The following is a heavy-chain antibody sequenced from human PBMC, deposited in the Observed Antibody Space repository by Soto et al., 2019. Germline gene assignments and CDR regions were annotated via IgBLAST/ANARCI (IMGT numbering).Heavy chain of an antibody. Sequence: QVQLVQSGAEVKKPGSSVTVSCTASGGTFSSYAISWVRQAPGQGLEWMGGIIPIFGTADYAQKFQGRVTITADESTSTAYMELSSLRSEDTAVYYCAREMAPGTYDYWGQGTLVTVSS. CDR1: GGTFSSYA. D-gene: IGHD3-10*01. CDR3: AREMAPGTYDY. V-gene: IGHV1-69*01. CDR2: IIPIFGTA. J-gene: IGHJ4*02.